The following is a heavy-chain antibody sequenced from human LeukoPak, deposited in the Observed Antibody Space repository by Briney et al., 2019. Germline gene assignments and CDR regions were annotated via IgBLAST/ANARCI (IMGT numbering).Heavy chain of an antibody. CDR2: VYYSGST. CDR1: GGSISSSSYN. D-gene: IGHD3-10*01. J-gene: IGHJ5*02. CDR3: ARGTMVRGVLTSWFDP. V-gene: IGHV4-39*01. Sequence: SETLSLTCTVSGGSISSSSYNWGWIRQPPGKGLEWIGSVYYSGSTYYNPSLKSRVTMSVDTSKNQFSLKLSSVTAADTAVYYCARGTMVRGVLTSWFDPWGQGTLVTVSS.